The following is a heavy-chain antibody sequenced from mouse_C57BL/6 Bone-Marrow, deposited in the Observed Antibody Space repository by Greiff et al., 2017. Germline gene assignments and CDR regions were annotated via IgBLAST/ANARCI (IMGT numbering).Heavy chain of an antibody. J-gene: IGHJ2*01. D-gene: IGHD2-1*01. CDR2: INPYNGDT. CDR1: GYSFTGYF. CDR3: ARSDGNCPCFDY. V-gene: IGHV1-20*01. Sequence: DVQLQESGPELVKPGDSVKISCKASGYSFTGYFMNWVMQSHGKSLEWIGRINPYNGDTFYNQKFKGKATLTVDKSSSTAHMELRSLTSEDSAVYSLARSDGNCPCFDYWGQGTTLTVSS.